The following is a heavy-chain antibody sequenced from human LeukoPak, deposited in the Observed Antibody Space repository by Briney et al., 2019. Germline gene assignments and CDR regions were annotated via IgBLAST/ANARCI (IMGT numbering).Heavy chain of an antibody. Sequence: SVKVSCKASGGTFSSYAISWVRQAPGQGLEWMGGIIPIFGTANYAQKFQGRVTITADESTSTVYMELSSLRSEDTAVYYCASIYGSGSYYLDYWGQGTLVTVSS. V-gene: IGHV1-69*13. D-gene: IGHD3-10*01. CDR3: ASIYGSGSYYLDY. CDR2: IIPIFGTA. CDR1: GGTFSSYA. J-gene: IGHJ4*02.